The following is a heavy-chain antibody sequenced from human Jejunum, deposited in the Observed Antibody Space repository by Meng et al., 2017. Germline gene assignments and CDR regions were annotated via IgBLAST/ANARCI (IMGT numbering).Heavy chain of an antibody. CDR3: ARQMDSEYDEGYFFDY. Sequence: QLQLQESGSGLVKPSETLSLSCTVSGGSLSSGSPYWGWIRQSPGKGLEWIGTAYYSGSSYYNPSLRSRVIILVDTSKNQFSLRLSSVTAADTAVYYCARQMDSEYDEGYFFDYWGQGILVTVSS. CDR2: AYYSGSS. D-gene: IGHD2-2*03. J-gene: IGHJ4*02. V-gene: IGHV4-39*01. CDR1: GGSLSSGSPY.